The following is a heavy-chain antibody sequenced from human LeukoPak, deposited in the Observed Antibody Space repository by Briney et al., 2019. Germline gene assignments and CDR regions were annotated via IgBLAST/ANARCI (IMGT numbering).Heavy chain of an antibody. Sequence: GGSLRLSCAASGFTFSSYWMSWVRQAPGRGREGVANIKQDGSEKYYVDSVKGRFTISRDNAKNSLYLQMNSLRAEDTAVYYCARVPGAYLSSAFDIWGQGTMVTVSS. V-gene: IGHV3-7*03. J-gene: IGHJ3*02. CDR3: ARVPGAYLSSAFDI. CDR1: GFTFSSYW. D-gene: IGHD2/OR15-2a*01. CDR2: IKQDGSEK.